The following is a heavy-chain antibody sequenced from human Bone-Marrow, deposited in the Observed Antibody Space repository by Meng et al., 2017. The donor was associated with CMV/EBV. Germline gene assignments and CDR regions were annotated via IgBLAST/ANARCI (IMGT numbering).Heavy chain of an antibody. Sequence: GGSLRLSCAASGFTFSSYWMHWVRQAPGKGLVWVSRINSDGSSTSYADSVKGRFTISRDNAKNTLYLQMNSLRAEDTAVYYCARDPPDQRITMVRGVIWGMDVWGQGNTVTVSS. J-gene: IGHJ6*02. CDR3: ARDPPDQRITMVRGVIWGMDV. V-gene: IGHV3-74*01. CDR2: INSDGSST. D-gene: IGHD3-10*01. CDR1: GFTFSSYW.